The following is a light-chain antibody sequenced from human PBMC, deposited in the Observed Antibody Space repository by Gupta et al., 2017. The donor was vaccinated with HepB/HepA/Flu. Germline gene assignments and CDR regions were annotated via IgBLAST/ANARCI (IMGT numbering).Light chain of an antibody. V-gene: IGLV2-14*03. CDR3: SSYTSTITVV. Sequence: QSALTQPASVSGPPGQSITISCTGTSSDVGTYNSVSWYQQHPGKAPKLMIFDVSNRPSGVSDRFSGSKSGNTASLTISGLQAEDEADYYCSSYTSTITVVFGGGTRLTVL. CDR2: DVS. CDR1: SSDVGTYNS. J-gene: IGLJ2*01.